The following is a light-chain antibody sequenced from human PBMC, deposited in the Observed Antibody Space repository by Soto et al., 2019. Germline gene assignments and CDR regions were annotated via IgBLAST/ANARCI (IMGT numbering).Light chain of an antibody. CDR2: AAS. CDR3: QQSYSTPL. Sequence: DIQMTQSPSSLSASVGDRVTITCRASQSISNYLNWYQQKPGKAPKLLIYAASSLQSGVPSRFSGSGSGTDFPLTISSLQPEDFATYYCQQSYSTPLFGPGTKVHIQ. J-gene: IGKJ3*01. V-gene: IGKV1-39*01. CDR1: QSISNY.